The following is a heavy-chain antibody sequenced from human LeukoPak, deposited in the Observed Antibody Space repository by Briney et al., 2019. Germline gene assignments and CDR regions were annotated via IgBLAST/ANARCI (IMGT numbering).Heavy chain of an antibody. CDR3: ARVTVLMVYAIHRADGAFDI. V-gene: IGHV1-18*01. J-gene: IGHJ3*02. CDR1: GYTFTSYG. CDR2: ISAYNGNT. D-gene: IGHD2-8*01. Sequence: ASVKVSCKASGYTFTSYGISWVRQAPGQGLEWMGWISAYNGNTNYAQKLQGRVTMTTDTSTSTAYMELRSLRSDDTAVYYCARVTVLMVYAIHRADGAFDIWGQGTMVTVSS.